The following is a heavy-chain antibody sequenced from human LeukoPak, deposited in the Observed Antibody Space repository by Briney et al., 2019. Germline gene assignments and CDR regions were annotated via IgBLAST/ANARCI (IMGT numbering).Heavy chain of an antibody. V-gene: IGHV3-7*04. J-gene: IGHJ3*02. CDR1: GFTFSSYW. D-gene: IGHD5-12*01. CDR2: IQQDGSKK. Sequence: GGSLRLSCAASGFTFSSYWMSWVRQAPGKGLEWVANIQQDGSKKYYVDSVKGRFTISRDNAKNSLYLQMNSLRAEDTAVYYCARGYSGYDMDAFDIWGQGTMVTVSS. CDR3: ARGYSGYDMDAFDI.